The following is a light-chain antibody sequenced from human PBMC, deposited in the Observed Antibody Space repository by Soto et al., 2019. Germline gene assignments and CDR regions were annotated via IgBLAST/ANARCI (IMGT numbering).Light chain of an antibody. CDR1: QSVSSGY. Sequence: EIVLTQSPGTLSLSPGERATLSCRASQSVSSGYVAWYQQKPGQAPRLLIYGPSTRATDIPDRFSGSGSGTDFTLTISRLEPEDFTLYYCQQYGSSPVTFGQGTRLEIK. CDR2: GPS. CDR3: QQYGSSPVT. J-gene: IGKJ5*01. V-gene: IGKV3-20*01.